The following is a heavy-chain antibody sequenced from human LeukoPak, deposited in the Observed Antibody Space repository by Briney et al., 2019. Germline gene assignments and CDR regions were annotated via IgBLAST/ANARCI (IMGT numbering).Heavy chain of an antibody. CDR3: ASRMYYYYGMDV. Sequence: SEALSLTCTVSGGSISSSSYYWGWIRQPPGKGLEWIGSIYYSGSTYYNPSLKSRVTISVDTSKNQFSLKLNSVTAADTAVYYCASRMYYYYGMDVWGQGTTVTVSS. J-gene: IGHJ6*02. CDR1: GGSISSSSYY. V-gene: IGHV4-39*07. CDR2: IYYSGST.